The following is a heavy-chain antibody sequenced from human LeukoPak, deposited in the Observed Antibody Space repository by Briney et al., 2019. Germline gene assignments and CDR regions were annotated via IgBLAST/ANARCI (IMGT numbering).Heavy chain of an antibody. Sequence: GGSLRLSCAASGFTFSSYSMNWVRQAPGKGLEWVSSISSSSSYIYYADSVKGRFTISRDNAKNSLYLQMNSLRAEDTAVYYCARAKVVVAAITYYMDVWGKGTTVTISS. J-gene: IGHJ6*03. D-gene: IGHD2-15*01. CDR2: ISSSSSYI. CDR3: ARAKVVVAAITYYMDV. CDR1: GFTFSSYS. V-gene: IGHV3-21*01.